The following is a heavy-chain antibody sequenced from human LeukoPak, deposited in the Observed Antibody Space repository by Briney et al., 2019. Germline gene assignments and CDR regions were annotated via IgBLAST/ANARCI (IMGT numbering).Heavy chain of an antibody. Sequence: SETLSLTCTVSGGSISSYYWSWIRQPPGKGLEWIGYIYYSGSTNYNPSLKSRVTISVDTSKNQFSLKLSSLTAADTAVYYCARVETRDGYNYGYFDYWGQGTLVTVSS. CDR1: GGSISSYY. D-gene: IGHD5-24*01. CDR3: ARVETRDGYNYGYFDY. CDR2: IYYSGST. J-gene: IGHJ4*02. V-gene: IGHV4-59*01.